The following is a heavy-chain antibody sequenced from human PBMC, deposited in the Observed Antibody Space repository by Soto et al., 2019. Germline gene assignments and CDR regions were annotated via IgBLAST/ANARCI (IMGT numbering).Heavy chain of an antibody. D-gene: IGHD1-26*01. V-gene: IGHV3-30*02. CDR2: IWYDESNK. CDR3: AKGGSNTAMDV. CDR1: GFTFSYYG. Sequence: GGSLRLSCAASGFTFSYYGMHWVRQAPGKGLEWVAIIWYDESNKYYADSVTGRFTISRDNSNNMVYLQMNSLRAEDTAVYYCAKGGSNTAMDVWGQGTTVT. J-gene: IGHJ6*02.